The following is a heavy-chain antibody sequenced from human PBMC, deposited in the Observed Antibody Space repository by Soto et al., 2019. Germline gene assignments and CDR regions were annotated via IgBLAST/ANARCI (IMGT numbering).Heavy chain of an antibody. CDR2: IYYTGST. V-gene: IGHV4-30-4*01. Sequence: SETLSLTCTVSGGSISSGDYFWNWIRQPPGKGLEWIGYIYYTGSTFYNPSLKSRVTISGDTSKSQFSLKLNSVTAADTAVYYCARNSPGNAYDYWGPGTLVTVS. J-gene: IGHJ4*02. CDR3: ARNSPGNAYDY. CDR1: GGSISSGDYF. D-gene: IGHD1-26*01.